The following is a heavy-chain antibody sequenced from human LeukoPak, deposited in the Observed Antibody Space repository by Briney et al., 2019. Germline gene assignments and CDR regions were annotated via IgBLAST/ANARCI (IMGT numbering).Heavy chain of an antibody. D-gene: IGHD6-19*01. CDR3: ASETSHRNQWLVED. CDR1: GYTFTSYA. V-gene: IGHV7-4-1*02. J-gene: IGHJ4*02. Sequence: ASVKVSCKASGYTFTSYAMNWVRQAPGQGLEWMGWINTNTGNPTYAQGFTGRFVFSLDTSVSTAYLQISSLKAEDTAVYYCASETSHRNQWLVEDWGQGTLVTVSS. CDR2: INTNTGNP.